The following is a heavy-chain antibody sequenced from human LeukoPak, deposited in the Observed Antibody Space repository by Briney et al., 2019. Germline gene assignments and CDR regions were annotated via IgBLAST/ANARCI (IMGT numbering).Heavy chain of an antibody. J-gene: IGHJ4*02. CDR3: AAVTEWFGELLSDY. CDR1: GFTFSSYS. CDR2: ISSSSSYI. D-gene: IGHD3-10*01. V-gene: IGHV3-21*01. Sequence: KSGGSLRLSCAASGFTFSSYSMNWVRQAPGKGLEWVSSISSSSSYIYYADSVKGRFTISRDNAKNSLYLQMNSLRAEDTAVYYCAAVTEWFGELLSDYWGQGTLVTVSS.